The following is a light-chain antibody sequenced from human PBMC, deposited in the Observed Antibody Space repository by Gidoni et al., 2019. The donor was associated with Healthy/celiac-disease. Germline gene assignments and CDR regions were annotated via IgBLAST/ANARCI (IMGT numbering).Light chain of an antibody. J-gene: IGKJ2*02. CDR1: QSVLYSSINKNY. Sequence: DIVMTQSPDSLAVSLGERATINGKSSQSVLYSSINKNYLAWYQQKPGQPPKLLIYWASTRESGVPDRFSGSGSGTDFTLTISSLQAEDVAVYYCQQYYSTPRTFGQGTKLEIK. CDR3: QQYYSTPRT. CDR2: WAS. V-gene: IGKV4-1*01.